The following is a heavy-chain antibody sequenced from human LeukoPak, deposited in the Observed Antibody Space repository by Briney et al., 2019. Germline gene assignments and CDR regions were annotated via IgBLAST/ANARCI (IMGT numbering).Heavy chain of an antibody. Sequence: GGSLRLSCAASGFTFRSYAMSWVRQAPGEGLEWGSAISGRGGSTYYADSVKGRFTISRDNPKNTLYLQMNSLRAEDTAVYYCAKDFVPYGSGSYYILNTPFDSWGQGTLVTVSS. D-gene: IGHD3-10*01. CDR2: ISGRGGST. CDR3: AKDFVPYGSGSYYILNTPFDS. CDR1: GFTFRSYA. V-gene: IGHV3-23*01. J-gene: IGHJ4*02.